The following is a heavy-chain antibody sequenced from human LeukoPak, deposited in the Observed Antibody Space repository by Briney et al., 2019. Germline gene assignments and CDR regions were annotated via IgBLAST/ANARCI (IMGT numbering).Heavy chain of an antibody. CDR3: ARYVDIDGWHDAFDI. CDR1: GYTFTTYG. J-gene: IGHJ3*02. Sequence: GASVKVSCKASGYTFTTYGISWVRQAPGQGLEWMGWMNPNSGNTGYAQKFQGRVTITRNTSISTAYMELSSLRSEDTAVYYCARYVDIDGWHDAFDIWGQGTMVTVSS. D-gene: IGHD5-12*01. CDR2: MNPNSGNT. V-gene: IGHV1-8*03.